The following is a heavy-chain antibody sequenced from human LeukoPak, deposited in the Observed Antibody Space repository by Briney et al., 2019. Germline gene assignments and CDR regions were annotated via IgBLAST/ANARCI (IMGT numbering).Heavy chain of an antibody. CDR1: GLTHSTFD. Sequence: GRSLRLSCAVSGLTHSTFDVRGAPEAPGKGLEWVSAISGSGGYTYYADSVKGRFTISRDNSKITLYLEMNSLRAEDTAVYYCAKEVYYYGSGSYYSANYIDYWGQGTLVTVSS. J-gene: IGHJ4*02. D-gene: IGHD3-10*01. CDR3: AKEVYYYGSGSYYSANYIDY. CDR2: ISGSGGYT. V-gene: IGHV3-23*01.